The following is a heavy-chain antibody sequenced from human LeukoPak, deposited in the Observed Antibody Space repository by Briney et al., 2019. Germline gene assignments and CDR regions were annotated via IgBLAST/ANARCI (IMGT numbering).Heavy chain of an antibody. CDR1: GFTFSSYG. CDR3: ARTLVIITFSRYTSYFDY. V-gene: IGHV3-30*03. D-gene: IGHD3-9*01. J-gene: IGHJ4*02. Sequence: GGSLRLSCAASGFTFSSYGMHWVRQAPGKGLEWVAVISYDGSNKYYADSVKGRFTISRDNSKNTLYLQMNSLRAEDTAVYYCARTLVIITFSRYTSYFDYWGQGTLVTVSS. CDR2: ISYDGSNK.